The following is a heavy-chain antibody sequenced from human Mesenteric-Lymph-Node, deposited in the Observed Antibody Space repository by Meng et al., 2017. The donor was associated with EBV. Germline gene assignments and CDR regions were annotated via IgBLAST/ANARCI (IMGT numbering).Heavy chain of an antibody. CDR2: TYYRSKWYN. Sequence: QVPLRQSGPGLVKPLQTLSLTCAISGDSVSNTNVAWNWIRQSPSRGLEWLGRTYYRSKWYNEYAQSVKGRITINPDTSKSEFSLQLNSVTPDDTAVYYCSRESWRAFDYWGQGTLVTVS. CDR1: GDSVSNTNVA. CDR3: SRESWRAFDY. J-gene: IGHJ4*02. V-gene: IGHV6-1*01.